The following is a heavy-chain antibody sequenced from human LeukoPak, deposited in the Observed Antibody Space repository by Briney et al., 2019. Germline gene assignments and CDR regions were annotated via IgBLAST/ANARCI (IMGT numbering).Heavy chain of an antibody. CDR3: ARSELRYFDWTNNWFDP. CDR2: IYYSGST. Sequence: SETLSPTCTVSGGSISSYYWSWIRQPPGKGLEWIGYIYYSGSTNYNPSLKSRVTISVDTSKNQFSLKLSSVTAADTAVYYCARSELRYFDWTNNWFDPWGQGTLVTVS. CDR1: GGSISSYY. D-gene: IGHD3-9*01. J-gene: IGHJ5*02. V-gene: IGHV4-59*08.